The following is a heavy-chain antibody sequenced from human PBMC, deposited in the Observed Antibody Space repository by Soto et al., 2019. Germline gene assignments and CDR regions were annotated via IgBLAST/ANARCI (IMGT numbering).Heavy chain of an antibody. Sequence: QVQLQESGPGLVKPSETLSLTCTVSGGPISSYYWSWIRQPPDKGLEWIGYFYYGGSTNYNPSLKNRVTISIDTSKNQFSLRVFSVNAADTAVYYCAGGYSSVAFDVWGQGTMVTVSS. CDR3: AGGYSSVAFDV. CDR1: GGPISSYY. J-gene: IGHJ3*01. D-gene: IGHD2-15*01. V-gene: IGHV4-59*01. CDR2: FYYGGST.